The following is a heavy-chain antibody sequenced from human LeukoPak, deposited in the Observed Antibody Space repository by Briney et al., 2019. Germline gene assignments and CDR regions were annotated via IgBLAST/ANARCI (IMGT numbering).Heavy chain of an antibody. V-gene: IGHV4-61*02. Sequence: SQTLSLTCTVSGGSISSGSYYWSWIRQPAGKGLEWIGRIYTSGSTNYNPSLKSRVTISVDTSKNQFSLKLSSVTAADTAVYYCARGGSYYDFWSGYAPPYYYMDVWGKGTTVTVSS. CDR1: GGSISSGSYY. CDR3: ARGGSYYDFWSGYAPPYYYMDV. CDR2: IYTSGST. D-gene: IGHD3-3*01. J-gene: IGHJ6*03.